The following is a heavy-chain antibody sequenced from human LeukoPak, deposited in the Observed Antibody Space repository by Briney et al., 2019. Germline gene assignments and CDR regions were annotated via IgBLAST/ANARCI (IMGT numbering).Heavy chain of an antibody. D-gene: IGHD2-8*01. CDR3: ARPLAPVMLNAFDI. Sequence: GASVKVSCKASGYTFTSYYIHWVRQAPGQGLEWMGIINPSGGSTDYAQKFQGRVTVTRDTSTSTVYMELSGLRSEDTAIYYCARPLAPVMLNAFDIWGQGTMVTVSS. V-gene: IGHV1-46*01. CDR1: GYTFTSYY. J-gene: IGHJ3*02. CDR2: INPSGGST.